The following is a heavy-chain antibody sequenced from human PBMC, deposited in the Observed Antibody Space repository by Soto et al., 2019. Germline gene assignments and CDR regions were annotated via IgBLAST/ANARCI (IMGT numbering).Heavy chain of an antibody. CDR2: IWYDGSNK. CDR1: GFTFSSYG. D-gene: IGHD1-1*01. CDR3: ARGRGQLERPSDAFDI. Sequence: QVQLVESGGGVVQPGRSLRLSCAASGFTFSSYGMHWVRQAPGKGLEWVAVIWYDGSNKYYADSVKGRFTISRDNSKNSMDLQMNSLRAEDTAVYYCARGRGQLERPSDAFDIWGQGTMVTVSS. J-gene: IGHJ3*02. V-gene: IGHV3-33*01.